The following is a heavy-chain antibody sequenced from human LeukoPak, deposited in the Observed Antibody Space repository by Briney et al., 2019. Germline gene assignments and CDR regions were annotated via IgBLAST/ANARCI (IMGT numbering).Heavy chain of an antibody. CDR3: ARDPWFGEPSDSFDI. Sequence: SETLSLTCTVSSASITSYHWSWIRQLPGKGLEWIGNISYSGSPNYNPSLNSRVTISVDTSKNQFSLKLGSVTAADTAVYYCARDPWFGEPSDSFDIWGQGTLVTVSS. D-gene: IGHD3-10*01. J-gene: IGHJ3*02. CDR1: SASITSYH. V-gene: IGHV4-59*01. CDR2: ISYSGSP.